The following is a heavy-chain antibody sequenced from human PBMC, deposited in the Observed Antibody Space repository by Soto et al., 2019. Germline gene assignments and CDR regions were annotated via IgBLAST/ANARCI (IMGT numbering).Heavy chain of an antibody. CDR3: AVSYSNYALIDYYYYGMDV. J-gene: IGHJ6*02. D-gene: IGHD4-4*01. Sequence: ASVKVSCKASGYTFTSYAMHWVRQAPGQRLEWMGWINAGNGNTKYSQKFQGRVTITRDTSASTAYMELSSLRSEDTAVYYCAVSYSNYALIDYYYYGMDVWGQGTTVTVSS. CDR2: INAGNGNT. V-gene: IGHV1-3*01. CDR1: GYTFTSYA.